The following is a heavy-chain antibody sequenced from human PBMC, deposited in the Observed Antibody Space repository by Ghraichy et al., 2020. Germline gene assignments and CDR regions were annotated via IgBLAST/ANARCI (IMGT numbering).Heavy chain of an antibody. CDR2: ITGDGGGT. Sequence: RGSLRLSCAASGFTFSSDAMSWVRQAPGKGLEWVSAITGDGGGTYYADSVKGRFTISRDNSKNTLYLQMNSLRAEDTALYYCAKKYCSTSSCYVFAFDIWGQGTMVTVSS. CDR3: AKKYCSTSSCYVFAFDI. D-gene: IGHD2-2*01. CDR1: GFTFSSDA. J-gene: IGHJ3*02. V-gene: IGHV3-23*01.